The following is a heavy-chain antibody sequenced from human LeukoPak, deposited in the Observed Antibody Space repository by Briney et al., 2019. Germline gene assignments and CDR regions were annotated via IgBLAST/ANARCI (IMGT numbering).Heavy chain of an antibody. Sequence: IPSETLSLTCTVSGGSISSSSYYWGWIRQPPGKGLEWIATIYYSGSTYYNPSLKSRVTISVDTSKNQFSLKVSSVTAADTAVYYCARAEGLRYYDILTGYYRYYYYMDVWGKGTTVTVSS. V-gene: IGHV4-39*07. CDR3: ARAEGLRYYDILTGYYRYYYYMDV. CDR1: GGSISSSSYY. D-gene: IGHD3-9*01. J-gene: IGHJ6*03. CDR2: IYYSGST.